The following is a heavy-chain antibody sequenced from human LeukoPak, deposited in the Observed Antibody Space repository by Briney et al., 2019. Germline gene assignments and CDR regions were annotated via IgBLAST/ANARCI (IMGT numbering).Heavy chain of an antibody. J-gene: IGHJ4*02. CDR1: GFTFTSYW. V-gene: IGHV3-74*01. CDR2: INSDGSST. CDR3: VGSSSWYFHY. Sequence: PGGSLRLSCAVSGFTFTSYWIHWVRQAPGKGLVWVSRINSDGSSTSYADSVKGRFTISIDNAKNTLYLQMNSLRAEDTAVYYWVGSSSWYFHYWGQGTLVTVSS. D-gene: IGHD6-13*01.